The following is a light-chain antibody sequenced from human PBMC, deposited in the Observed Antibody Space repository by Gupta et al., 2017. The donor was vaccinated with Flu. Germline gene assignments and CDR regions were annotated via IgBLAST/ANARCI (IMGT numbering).Light chain of an antibody. CDR3: QRSYSSPL. J-gene: IGKJ1*01. Sequence: DIQMTQFPSSLAASVGDRVTITCRTSQNIRTYLNWYLQTPGKAPKLLVFSASHLQSGVPSRFSGSGSGTDFILTISSLQPEDVGTYYCQRSYSSPLFGHGTKAEI. CDR2: SAS. CDR1: QNIRTY. V-gene: IGKV1-39*01.